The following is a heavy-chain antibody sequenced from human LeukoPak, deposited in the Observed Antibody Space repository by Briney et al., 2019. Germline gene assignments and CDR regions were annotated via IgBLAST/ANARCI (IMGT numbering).Heavy chain of an antibody. J-gene: IGHJ4*02. CDR1: GFTYSNAF. Sequence: PGGSLTLSCSASGFTYSNAFMRWVRQAPGKGLEWVGRIKSKTDGGTTDYAAPVKGRFTISRDDSKNTLYLQMNSLKTEDTAVYYCTTQIYYVYVRGSYPDLTFGSWGQGTLVTVSS. D-gene: IGHD3-16*02. CDR3: TTQIYYVYVRGSYPDLTFGS. V-gene: IGHV3-15*01. CDR2: IKSKTDGGTT.